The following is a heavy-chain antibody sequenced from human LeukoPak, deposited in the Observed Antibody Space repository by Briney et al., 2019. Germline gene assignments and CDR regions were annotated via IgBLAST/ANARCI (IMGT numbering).Heavy chain of an antibody. Sequence: ASVKVSCKASGYTFTSYGISWVRQAPGQGLEWVGWISTYNGNTFYAQKFEGRVSMTTDTSTNTVYMDLRSLRSDDTAVYYCARDLEHCRNIICSNSAYWGQGTLVTVSS. CDR1: GYTFTSYG. J-gene: IGHJ4*02. V-gene: IGHV1-18*01. CDR3: ARDLEHCRNIICSNSAY. D-gene: IGHD2-2*01. CDR2: ISTYNGNT.